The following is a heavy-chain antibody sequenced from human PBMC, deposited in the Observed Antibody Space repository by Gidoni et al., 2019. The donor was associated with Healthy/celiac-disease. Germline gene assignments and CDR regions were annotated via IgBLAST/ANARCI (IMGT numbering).Heavy chain of an antibody. CDR1: GGSFSGYY. CDR2: INHSGST. CDR3: ARGWGRYYYYYYGMDV. Sequence: QVQLQQWGAGLLKPSETLSLTCAVYGGSFSGYYWSWIRQPPGKGLEWIGEINHSGSTNYNPSLKSRVTISVDTSKNQFSLKLSSVTAADTAVYYCARGWGRYYYYYYGMDVWGQGTTVTVSS. J-gene: IGHJ6*02. V-gene: IGHV4-34*01. D-gene: IGHD7-27*01.